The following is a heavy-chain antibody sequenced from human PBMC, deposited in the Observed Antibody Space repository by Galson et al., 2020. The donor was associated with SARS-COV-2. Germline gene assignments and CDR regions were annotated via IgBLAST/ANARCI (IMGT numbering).Heavy chain of an antibody. CDR1: GGSTSSSPYC. J-gene: IGHJ2*01. Sequence: ASETLSLPCPVSGGSTSSSPYCWGWLRQPPGRGLEWIGCVTYSGSTTYNPSLKSRVIISVDTSKNKFSLKLTSATAADTAVYYCARQGWGNWYFDVWGRGTLVTVSS. CDR2: VTYSGST. V-gene: IGHV4-39*01. CDR3: ARQGWGNWYFDV. D-gene: IGHD7-27*01.